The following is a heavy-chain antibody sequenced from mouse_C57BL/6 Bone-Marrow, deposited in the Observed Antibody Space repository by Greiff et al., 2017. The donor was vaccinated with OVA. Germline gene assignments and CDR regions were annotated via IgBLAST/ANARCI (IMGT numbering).Heavy chain of an antibody. V-gene: IGHV5-6*01. CDR2: ISSGGSYT. D-gene: IGHD1-1*01. CDR1: GFTFSSYG. J-gene: IGHJ2*01. CDR3: ARQAGLITTVVVDY. Sequence: EVQGVESGGDLVKPGGSLKLSCAASGFTFSSYGMSWVRQTPDKRLEWVATISSGGSYTYYPDSVKGRFTISRDNAKNTLYLQMSSLKSEDTAMYYCARQAGLITTVVVDYWGQGTTLTVSS.